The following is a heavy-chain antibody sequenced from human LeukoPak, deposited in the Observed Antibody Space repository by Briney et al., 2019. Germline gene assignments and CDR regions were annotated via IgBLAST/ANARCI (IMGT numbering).Heavy chain of an antibody. Sequence: GGSLRLSCAASGIIFSSYSMNWVRQAPGRGLEWVSYISSGSSTIYYADSVKGRFTISRENAKNSLYLQMNSLRVEDTAVYYCARGVVVTASNWYFDLWGRGTLVTVSS. V-gene: IGHV3-48*04. CDR1: GIIFSSYS. J-gene: IGHJ2*01. CDR2: ISSGSSTI. CDR3: ARGVVVTASNWYFDL. D-gene: IGHD2-21*02.